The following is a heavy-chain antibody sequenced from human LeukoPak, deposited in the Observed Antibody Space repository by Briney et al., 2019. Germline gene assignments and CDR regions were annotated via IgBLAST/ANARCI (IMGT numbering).Heavy chain of an antibody. J-gene: IGHJ4*02. CDR2: IWYDGSNR. Sequence: GGSLRLSCAASGFTFSRYGMHWVRQAPGKGLEWVAVIWYDGSNRQYVDSVKGRFTISRDNSRNTLYLQMNSLRADDTAVYYCARDFGFSPSSGYSFDYWGQGTLVTVSS. CDR1: GFTFSRYG. D-gene: IGHD3-22*01. V-gene: IGHV3-33*01. CDR3: ARDFGFSPSSGYSFDY.